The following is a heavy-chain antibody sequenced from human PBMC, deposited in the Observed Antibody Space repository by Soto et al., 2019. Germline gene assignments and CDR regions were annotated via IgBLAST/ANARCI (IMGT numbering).Heavy chain of an antibody. V-gene: IGHV1-3*05. Sequence: QVQLVQSGAEEKKPGASVKVSCKASGYTFSSYAMHWVRQAPGQRLEWMGWINAGNSNTKYSQKFQGRVTITRDTSASTANIELSSLRSEDKAVYFCARGGPPIDYWGQGTLVTVSS. CDR3: ARGGPPIDY. J-gene: IGHJ4*02. CDR2: INAGNSNT. D-gene: IGHD3-10*01. CDR1: GYTFSSYA.